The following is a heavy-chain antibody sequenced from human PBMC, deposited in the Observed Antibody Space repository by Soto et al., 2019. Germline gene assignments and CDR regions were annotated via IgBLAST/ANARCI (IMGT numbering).Heavy chain of an antibody. V-gene: IGHV3-7*01. CDR3: ARDDYYDSSGYLTRAFDI. D-gene: IGHD3-22*01. CDR1: GFTFSSYW. Sequence: LRLSCAASGFTFSSYWMSWVRQAPGKGLEWVANIKQDGSEKYYVDSVKGRFTISRDNAKNSLYLQMNSLRAEDTAVYYCARDDYYDSSGYLTRAFDIWGQGTMVTVSS. J-gene: IGHJ3*02. CDR2: IKQDGSEK.